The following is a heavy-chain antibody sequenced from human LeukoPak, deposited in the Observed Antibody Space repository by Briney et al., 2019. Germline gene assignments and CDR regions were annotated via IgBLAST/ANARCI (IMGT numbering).Heavy chain of an antibody. D-gene: IGHD2-2*03. J-gene: IGHJ6*03. V-gene: IGHV4-39*07. Sequence: SETLSLTCSVSGDSISNTVYYWSWIRLPPGKGLEWIGEINHSGSTNYNPSLKSRVTISVDTSKNQFSLKLSSVTAADTAVYYCARVRRPLDGVRYYYYYMDVWGKGTTVTVSS. CDR2: INHSGST. CDR1: GDSISNTVYY. CDR3: ARVRRPLDGVRYYYYYMDV.